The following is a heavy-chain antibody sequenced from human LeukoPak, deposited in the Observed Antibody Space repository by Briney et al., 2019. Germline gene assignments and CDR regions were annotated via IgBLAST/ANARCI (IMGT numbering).Heavy chain of an antibody. V-gene: IGHV3-7*01. CDR1: GFTFSSNA. CDR3: ARDPKPYGGRDY. D-gene: IGHD4-23*01. Sequence: PGGSLRLSCAASGFTFSSNAMNWVRQARGKGLEWVANIKQDGSEKYYVDSVKGRFTISRDNAKNSLYLQMNSLRAEDTAVYYCARDPKPYGGRDYWGQGTLVTVSS. J-gene: IGHJ4*02. CDR2: IKQDGSEK.